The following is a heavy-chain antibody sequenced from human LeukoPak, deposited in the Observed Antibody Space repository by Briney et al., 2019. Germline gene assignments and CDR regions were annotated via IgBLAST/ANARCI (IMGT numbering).Heavy chain of an antibody. CDR3: ASEIIFGSFDY. CDR1: GFTFSSYE. CDR2: IRSSSSTI. V-gene: IGHV3-48*03. Sequence: PGGSLRLSCEASGFTFSSYEMNWVRQAPGKGLEWVSYIRSSSSTIYYADSVKGRFTISRDNAKNSLYLQMNSLRAEDTAVYYCASEIIFGSFDYWGQGTLVTVSS. J-gene: IGHJ4*02. D-gene: IGHD3-3*01.